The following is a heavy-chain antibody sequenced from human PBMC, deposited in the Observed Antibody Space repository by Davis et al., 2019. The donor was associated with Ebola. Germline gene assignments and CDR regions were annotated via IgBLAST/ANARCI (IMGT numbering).Heavy chain of an antibody. CDR2: IVVGSGNT. CDR3: ARGRTMVRGDNWFDP. V-gene: IGHV1-58*01. J-gene: IGHJ5*02. CDR1: GFTFTSSA. Sequence: SVKVSYKASGFTFTSSAVQWVRQARGQRLEWIGWIVVGSGNTNYAQKFQERVTITRDMSTSTAYMELSSLRSEDTAVYYCARGRTMVRGDNWFDPWGQGTLVTVSS. D-gene: IGHD3-10*01.